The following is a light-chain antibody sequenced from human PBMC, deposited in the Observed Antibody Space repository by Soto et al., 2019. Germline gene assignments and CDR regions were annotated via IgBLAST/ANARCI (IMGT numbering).Light chain of an antibody. Sequence: DIQMTQSPSTLSASVGDRVTITCRASQSVGTWLAWYQQKPGKPPTLLIYDASNLESGVPSRFSGSGSGAEFTLTISSLQPEDFATYVCQQYNGYWTFGQGTQ. CDR3: QQYNGYWT. J-gene: IGKJ1*01. CDR2: DAS. CDR1: QSVGTW. V-gene: IGKV1-5*01.